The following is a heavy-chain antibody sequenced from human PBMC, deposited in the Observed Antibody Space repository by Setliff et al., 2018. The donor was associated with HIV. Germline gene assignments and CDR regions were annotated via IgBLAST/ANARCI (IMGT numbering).Heavy chain of an antibody. V-gene: IGHV3-66*02. J-gene: IGHJ4*02. Sequence: PGESLKISCAASGFTLYDYGMAWVRQAPGKGLEWVSVIYSGGSTYYADSVKGRFTISRDNSKNTLYLQMNSLRTEETDVYYCAREGQWLDGFDYWGQGTLVTVSS. CDR2: IYSGGST. CDR1: GFTLYDYG. D-gene: IGHD6-19*01. CDR3: AREGQWLDGFDY.